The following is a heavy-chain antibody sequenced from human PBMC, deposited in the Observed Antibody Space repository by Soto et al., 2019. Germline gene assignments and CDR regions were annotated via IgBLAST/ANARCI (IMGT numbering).Heavy chain of an antibody. CDR2: INHSGST. Sequence: PSETLSLTCAVYGGSFSGYYWSWIRQPPGKGLEWIGEINHSGSTNYNPSLKSRVTISVDTSKNQFSLKLSSVTAADTAVYYCARGLKQWLVLIWFDPWGQGTLVTRLL. D-gene: IGHD6-19*01. CDR3: ARGLKQWLVLIWFDP. V-gene: IGHV4-34*01. CDR1: GGSFSGYY. J-gene: IGHJ5*02.